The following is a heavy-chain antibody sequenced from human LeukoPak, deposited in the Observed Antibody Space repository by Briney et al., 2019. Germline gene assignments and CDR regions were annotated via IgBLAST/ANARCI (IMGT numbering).Heavy chain of an antibody. V-gene: IGHV4-38-2*02. D-gene: IGHD3-3*01. Sequence: SETLSLTCTVSGGSISSYYWGWIRQPPGKGLEWIGSIYHSGSTYYNPSLKSRVTISVDTSKNQFSLKLSSVTAADTAVYYCARDPNARRITIFGVVIKTSEYFDYWGQGTLVTVSS. CDR2: IYHSGST. J-gene: IGHJ4*02. CDR3: ARDPNARRITIFGVVIKTSEYFDY. CDR1: GGSISSYY.